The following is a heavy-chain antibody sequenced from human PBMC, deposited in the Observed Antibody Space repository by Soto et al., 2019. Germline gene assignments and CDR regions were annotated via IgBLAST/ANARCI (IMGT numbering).Heavy chain of an antibody. V-gene: IGHV5-51*01. CDR2: IYPGDSHT. D-gene: IGHD2-8*01. CDR3: VIHSLYCTNGVCYLDY. CDR1: GYRFTSYW. Sequence: EAGLKTTCKGSGYRFTSYWNGWVRQMPGKGLEWMGIIYPGDSHTRYSPSFQGQVTISADKSISTAYLQSSSLKASDTAMYYCVIHSLYCTNGVCYLDYWGQGTLVTVSS. J-gene: IGHJ4*02.